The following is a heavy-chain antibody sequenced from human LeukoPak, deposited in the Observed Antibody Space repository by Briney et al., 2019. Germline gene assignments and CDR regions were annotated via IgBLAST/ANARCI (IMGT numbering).Heavy chain of an antibody. D-gene: IGHD2-15*01. CDR1: GGPISSSSYY. J-gene: IGHJ3*02. CDR2: IYYSGST. Sequence: PSETLSLTCTVSGGPISSSSYYWGWIRQPPGKGLEWIGSIYYSGSTYYNPSLKSRVTISVDTSKNQFSLKLSSVTAADTAVYYCASVDVVVVAASHAFDIWGQGTMVTVSS. V-gene: IGHV4-39*01. CDR3: ASVDVVVVAASHAFDI.